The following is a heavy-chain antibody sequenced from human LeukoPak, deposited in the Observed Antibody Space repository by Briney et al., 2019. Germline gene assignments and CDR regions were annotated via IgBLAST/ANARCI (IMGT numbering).Heavy chain of an antibody. CDR3: AAGDTFDI. CDR1: RFSFSIHW. Sequence: GGSLRLSCVGSRFSFSIHWMSWVRQAPGKGLEWVANINQHGSVKQYVDSVKGRFTISRDNAKNSVYVQMNSLRVEDTAVYYCAAGDTFDIWGQGTLVTVSS. V-gene: IGHV3-7*01. CDR2: INQHGSVK. J-gene: IGHJ3*02. D-gene: IGHD3-16*01.